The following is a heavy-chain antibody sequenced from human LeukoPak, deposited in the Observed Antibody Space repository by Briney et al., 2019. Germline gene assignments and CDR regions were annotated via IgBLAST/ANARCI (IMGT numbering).Heavy chain of an antibody. J-gene: IGHJ3*02. CDR3: ARDGSGSYLPFDI. V-gene: IGHV4-34*01. CDR1: GGSFSGYY. CDR2: INHSGST. D-gene: IGHD3-10*01. Sequence: ETSETLSLTCAVYGGSFSGYYWSWIRQPPGKGLEWIGEINHSGSTNYNPSLKSRLSISIDTSKNQFSLKLSSVTAADTAVYYCARDGSGSYLPFDIWGQGTMVTVSS.